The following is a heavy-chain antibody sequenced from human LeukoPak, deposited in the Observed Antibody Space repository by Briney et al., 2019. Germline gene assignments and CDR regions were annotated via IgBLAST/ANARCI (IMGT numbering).Heavy chain of an antibody. D-gene: IGHD3-16*02. V-gene: IGHV4-39*01. CDR2: IYCSGST. J-gene: IGHJ4*02. CDR3: ARWIVSGFDY. CDR1: GGSISSSSYY. Sequence: SETLSLTCTVSGGSISSSSYYWGWIRQPPGKGLEWIGSIYCSGSTYYNPSLKSRVTISVDTSKNQFSLKLSSVTAADTAVYYCARWIVSGFDYWGQGTLVTVSS.